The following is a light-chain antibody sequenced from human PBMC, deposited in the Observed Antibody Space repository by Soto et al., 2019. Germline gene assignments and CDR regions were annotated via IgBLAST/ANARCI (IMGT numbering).Light chain of an antibody. CDR3: QVFGGSTRYT. Sequence: EIVLTQSPGTLSLSPGERATLSCRTSESVISTYLAWYQQKPGQPPRLLIYGASSRATGIPDRFSGSGSGTDFTLTISRLEPEDFAVYYCQVFGGSTRYTFGQGTKLEIK. CDR1: ESVISTY. V-gene: IGKV3-20*01. J-gene: IGKJ2*01. CDR2: GAS.